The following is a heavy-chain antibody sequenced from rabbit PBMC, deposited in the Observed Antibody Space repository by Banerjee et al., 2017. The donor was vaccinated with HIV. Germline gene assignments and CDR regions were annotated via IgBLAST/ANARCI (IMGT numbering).Heavy chain of an antibody. V-gene: IGHV1S40*01. CDR1: GFDFSSYYY. D-gene: IGHD1-1*01. Sequence: QSLEESGGGLVKPEGSLTLTCKASGFDFSSYYYMCWVRQAPGKGLELIACIYTSSGSTYYASWAKGRFTISKTSSTTVTLQMTSLTAADTATHFCARGISGGPYYFDLWGPGTLVTVS. CDR2: IYTSSGST. J-gene: IGHJ4*01. CDR3: ARGISGGPYYFDL.